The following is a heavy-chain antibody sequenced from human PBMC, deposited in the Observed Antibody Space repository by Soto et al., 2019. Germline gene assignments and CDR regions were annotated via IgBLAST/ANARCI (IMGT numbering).Heavy chain of an antibody. Sequence: QVQLQQWGAGLLKPSETLSLTCAVYCGSFSGYYWSWIRQPPGKGLEWIGEINHSGSTNYNPSLQSRVTISVDTSKNQFSLKLSSVTAADTAVYYCARARSGYYYVPFDYWGQGTLVTVSS. CDR3: ARARSGYYYVPFDY. D-gene: IGHD3-22*01. CDR1: CGSFSGYY. CDR2: INHSGST. V-gene: IGHV4-34*01. J-gene: IGHJ4*02.